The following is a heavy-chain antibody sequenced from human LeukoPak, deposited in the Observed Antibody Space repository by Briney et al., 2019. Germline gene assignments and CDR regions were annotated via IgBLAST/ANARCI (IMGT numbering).Heavy chain of an antibody. CDR3: AREFRGELRLFDY. CDR2: INPNSGGT. Sequence: ASVKVSCKASGYTFTGYYMHWVRQAPGQGLEWMGWINPNSGGTSYAQKFQGRVTMTRDTSIRTAYMERTRLRADDTAVYYCAREFRGELRLFDYWGQGTKVTVSS. V-gene: IGHV1-2*02. J-gene: IGHJ4*02. CDR1: GYTFTGYY. D-gene: IGHD1-26*01.